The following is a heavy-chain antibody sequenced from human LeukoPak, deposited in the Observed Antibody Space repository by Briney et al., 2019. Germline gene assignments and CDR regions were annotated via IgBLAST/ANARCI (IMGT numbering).Heavy chain of an antibody. CDR1: GFTFSDSY. D-gene: IGHD7-27*01. CDR3: AKEGEDWGEGYFDY. V-gene: IGHV3-11*01. Sequence: GGSLRLSCAASGFTFSDSYMSWIRQVPGKGLEWISYISSSGGTIYYADSVKGRFTISRDNAKNSLYLQMNSLRAEDTAVYYCAKEGEDWGEGYFDYWGQGTLVTVSS. J-gene: IGHJ4*02. CDR2: ISSSGGTI.